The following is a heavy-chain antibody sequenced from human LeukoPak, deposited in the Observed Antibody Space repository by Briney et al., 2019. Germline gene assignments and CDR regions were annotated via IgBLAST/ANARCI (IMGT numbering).Heavy chain of an antibody. CDR2: INPNSGGT. D-gene: IGHD3-10*01. J-gene: IGHJ6*03. CDR3: ARAMVRGTQTWYYYYMDV. V-gene: IGHV1-2*06. Sequence: ASVKVSCKASGYTFTGYYMHWVRQAPGQGLEWMGRINPNSGGTNYAQKFQGRVTTTRDTSIGTAYMELSRLRSDDTAVYYCARAMVRGTQTWYYYYMDVWGKGTTVTVSS. CDR1: GYTFTGYY.